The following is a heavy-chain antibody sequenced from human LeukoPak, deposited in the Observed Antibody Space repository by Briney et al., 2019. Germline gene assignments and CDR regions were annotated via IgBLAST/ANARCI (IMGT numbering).Heavy chain of an antibody. CDR3: ARIAAAGTYFDY. V-gene: IGHV4-61*01. D-gene: IGHD6-13*01. J-gene: IGHJ4*02. CDR2: IYYSGST. Sequence: SETLSLTCTVSGGSISSSSYYWSWIRQPPGKGLEWIGYIYYSGSTNYNPSLKSRVTISVDTSKNQFSLKLSSVTAADTAVYYCARIAAAGTYFDYWGQGTLVTVSS. CDR1: GGSISSSSYY.